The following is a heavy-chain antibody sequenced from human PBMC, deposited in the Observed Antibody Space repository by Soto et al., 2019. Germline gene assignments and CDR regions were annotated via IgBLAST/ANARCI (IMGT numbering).Heavy chain of an antibody. CDR1: GGSVSSGSYY. D-gene: IGHD6-19*01. CDR3: AREHIAVAGNGGWYYYYGMDV. Sequence: PSETLSLTCTVSGGSVSSGSYYWSWIRQPPGKGLDWIGYIYYSGSTNYNPSLKSRVTISVDTSKNQFSLKLSSVTAADTAVYYCAREHIAVAGNGGWYYYYGMDVWGQGTTVTVSS. J-gene: IGHJ6*02. V-gene: IGHV4-61*01. CDR2: IYYSGST.